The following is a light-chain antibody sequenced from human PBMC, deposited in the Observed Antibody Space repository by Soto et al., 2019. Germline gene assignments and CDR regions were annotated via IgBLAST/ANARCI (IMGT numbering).Light chain of an antibody. J-gene: IGLJ1*01. CDR1: SRDVGAYDY. V-gene: IGLV2-14*03. CDR2: YVD. CDR3: CSYADGSIYF. Sequence: QSVLTQPASVSGSPGQSITTSCTGTSRDVGAYDYVSWYLQYPDKAPQLLIYYVDHRPSGVSSRFSGSKSGNTASLTISGLQAEDEGDYYCCSYADGSIYFFGTGTKV.